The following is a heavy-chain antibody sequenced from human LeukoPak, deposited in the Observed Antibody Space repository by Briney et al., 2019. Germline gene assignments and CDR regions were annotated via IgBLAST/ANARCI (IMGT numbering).Heavy chain of an antibody. CDR1: GGSISSSSYY. J-gene: IGHJ3*02. CDR3: AREVRRLYYDSSGYYYGPDAFDI. V-gene: IGHV4-39*02. Sequence: SETLSLTCTVSGGSISSSSYYWGWIRQPPGKGLEWIGSIYYSGSTYYNPSLKSRVTISVDTSKNQFSLKLSSVTAADTAVYYCAREVRRLYYDSSGYYYGPDAFDIWGQGTMVTVSS. D-gene: IGHD3-22*01. CDR2: IYYSGST.